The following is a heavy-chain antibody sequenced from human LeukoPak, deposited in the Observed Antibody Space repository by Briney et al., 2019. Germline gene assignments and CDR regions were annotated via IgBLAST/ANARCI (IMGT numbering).Heavy chain of an antibody. D-gene: IGHD2-15*01. CDR2: INRDGSST. Sequence: QTGGSLRLSCAASGFTFSSYWMHWVRQGPGKGLVWVSRINRDGSSTSYADSVKGRLTISRDNAKNTLYLQMNSLRAEDTAVYYCASSGWYPYYFDYWGQGTLVTVSS. CDR1: GFTFSSYW. V-gene: IGHV3-74*01. J-gene: IGHJ4*02. CDR3: ASSGWYPYYFDY.